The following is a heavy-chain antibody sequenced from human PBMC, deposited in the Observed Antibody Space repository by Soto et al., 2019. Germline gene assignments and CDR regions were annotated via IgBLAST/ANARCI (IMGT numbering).Heavy chain of an antibody. Sequence: EVQLVESGXGLVXPGGSXRLSCEASGFTFTTCWMXWVRXXPGXXXXXVANINKDGSEKFYVDSVKGRFTISRDNAKNSLFLQMNXLRAEXXAVXXXAXXXXXXXXXXXFXYWGQGALVTVSS. V-gene: IGHV3-7*03. CDR1: GFTFTTCW. CDR3: AXXXXXXXXXXXFXY. J-gene: IGHJ4*02. CDR2: INKDGSEK.